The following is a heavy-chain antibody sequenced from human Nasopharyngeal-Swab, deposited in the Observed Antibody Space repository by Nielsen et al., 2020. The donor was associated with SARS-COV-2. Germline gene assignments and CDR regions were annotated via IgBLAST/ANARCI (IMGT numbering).Heavy chain of an antibody. CDR2: INTNTGNP. V-gene: IGHV7-4-1*02. D-gene: IGHD3-3*01. Sequence: ASVKVSCKASGYTFTSYAMNWVRQAPGQGLEWMGWINTNTGNPTYAQGFTGRFVFSLDTSVSTAYLQISSLKAEDTAVYYCAREENYDSWSGYYMGGPYYYYYYGMDVWGQGTTVTVSS. CDR3: AREENYDSWSGYYMGGPYYYYYYGMDV. CDR1: GYTFTSYA. J-gene: IGHJ6*02.